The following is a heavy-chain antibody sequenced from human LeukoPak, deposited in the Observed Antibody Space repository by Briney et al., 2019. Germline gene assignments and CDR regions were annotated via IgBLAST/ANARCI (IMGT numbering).Heavy chain of an antibody. CDR1: GGSISSSSYY. V-gene: IGHV4-39*01. D-gene: IGHD3-10*01. CDR2: IYYSGST. CDR3: ARANPYGSGSYYASYYYYYYMDV. J-gene: IGHJ6*03. Sequence: PSETLSLTCTVSGGSISSSSYYWGWIRQPPGKGLEWIGSIYYSGSTYYNPSLKSRVTISVDTSKNQFSLKLSSVTAADTAVYYCARANPYGSGSYYASYYYYYYMDVWGKGTTVTISS.